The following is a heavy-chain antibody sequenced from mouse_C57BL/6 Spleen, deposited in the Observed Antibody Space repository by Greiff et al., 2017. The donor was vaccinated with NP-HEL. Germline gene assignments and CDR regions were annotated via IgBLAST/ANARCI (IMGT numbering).Heavy chain of an antibody. V-gene: IGHV5-4*01. CDR1: GFTFSSYA. Sequence: ESGGGLVKPGGSLKLSCAASGFTFSSYAMSWVRQTPEKRLEWVATISDGGSYTYYPDNVKGRFTISRDNAKNNLYLQMSNLKSEDTAMYYCARDQEGDYYGSSYWYFDVWGTGTTVTVSS. J-gene: IGHJ1*03. CDR2: ISDGGSYT. D-gene: IGHD1-1*01. CDR3: ARDQEGDYYGSSYWYFDV.